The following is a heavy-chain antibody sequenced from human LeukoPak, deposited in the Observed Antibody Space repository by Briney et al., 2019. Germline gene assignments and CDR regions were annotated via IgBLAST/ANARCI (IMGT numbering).Heavy chain of an antibody. J-gene: IGHJ4*02. V-gene: IGHV4-4*07. CDR2: IYTSGST. D-gene: IGHD2-2*01. CDR1: GGSISSYY. CDR3: AGSPLNSGRPPVPAAALQYY. Sequence: SETLSLTCTVSGGSISSYYWSWIRQPAGKVLEWIGRIYTSGSTNYNPSLKSRVTMSVDTSKNQFSLKLSSVTAADTAVYYCAGSPLNSGRPPVPAAALQYYWGQGTLVTVSS.